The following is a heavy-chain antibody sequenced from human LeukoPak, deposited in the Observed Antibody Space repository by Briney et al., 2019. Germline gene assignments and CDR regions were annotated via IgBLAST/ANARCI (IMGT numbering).Heavy chain of an antibody. CDR2: ISTDGRIT. J-gene: IGHJ4*02. Sequence: GGSLRLSCVASGFSLRNYAIHWVRQAPGKGLEYVSVISTDGRITYYADSVKGRFTISRDNSKNTVYLQMGSLRGEDMAVYYCTRDGGSFCDFDYWGQGALVTVSS. CDR3: TRDGGSFCDFDY. V-gene: IGHV3-64*02. D-gene: IGHD1-26*01. CDR1: GFSLRNYA.